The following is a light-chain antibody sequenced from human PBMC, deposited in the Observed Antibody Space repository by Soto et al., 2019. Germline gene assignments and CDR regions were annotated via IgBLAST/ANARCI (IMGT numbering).Light chain of an antibody. CDR3: QQYKSWPPLT. V-gene: IGKV3-15*01. Sequence: EIVMTQSPATLSVSPGETATFSCRASQRVGSALAWYQHKPGQAPRLLIVGASIRATGVPGRFSGGGSGTAFTLTTSGRQSEDVAVDYCQQYKSWPPLTFGGGTTVEIK. CDR1: QRVGSA. CDR2: GAS. J-gene: IGKJ4*01.